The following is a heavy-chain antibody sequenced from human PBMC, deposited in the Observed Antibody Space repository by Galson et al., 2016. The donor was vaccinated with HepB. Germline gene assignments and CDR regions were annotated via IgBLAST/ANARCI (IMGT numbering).Heavy chain of an antibody. V-gene: IGHV4-39*01. CDR1: GGSISRGGYY. CDR3: ARHSEAATGQLHFDH. CDR2: VFHTGST. Sequence: SATLSLTCTVSGGSISRGGYYWGWIRQPPGKRPEWSGSVFHTGSTYNNPSPKSRVTMSVDPSKSQVSLKLRSVTAADTSVYYCARHSEAATGQLHFDHWGQGTRVTVSS. D-gene: IGHD2-15*01. J-gene: IGHJ4*02.